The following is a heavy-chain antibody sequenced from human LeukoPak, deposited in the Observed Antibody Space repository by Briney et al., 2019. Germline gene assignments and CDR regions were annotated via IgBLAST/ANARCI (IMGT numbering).Heavy chain of an antibody. J-gene: IGHJ4*02. CDR3: AKDHNYYDSSGDGGFDY. V-gene: IGHV3-48*01. CDR1: GFTFSSYS. Sequence: PGGSLRPSCAASGFTFSSYSMNWVRQAPGKGLEWVSYISSSSSTIYYADSVKGRFTISRDNAKNSLYLQMNSLRAEDTAVYYCAKDHNYYDSSGDGGFDYWGQGTLVTVSS. D-gene: IGHD3-22*01. CDR2: ISSSSSTI.